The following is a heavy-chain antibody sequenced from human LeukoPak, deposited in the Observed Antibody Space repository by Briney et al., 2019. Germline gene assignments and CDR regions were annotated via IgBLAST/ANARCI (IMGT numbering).Heavy chain of an antibody. J-gene: IGHJ6*02. CDR2: ISSSSSYT. CDR1: GFTFSSYS. CDR3: AREGYGAYGMDV. V-gene: IGHV3-21*01. Sequence: KPGGSLRLSCAASGFTFSSYSMNWVRQAPGKGLEWVSFISSSSSYTSYGDSVKGRFTISRDNSKNTLYLQMNSLRAEDTAVYYCAREGYGAYGMDVWGQGTTVTVSS. D-gene: IGHD4-17*01.